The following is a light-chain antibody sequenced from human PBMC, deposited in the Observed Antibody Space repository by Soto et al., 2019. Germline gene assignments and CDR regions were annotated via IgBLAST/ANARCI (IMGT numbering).Light chain of an antibody. V-gene: IGKV3-20*01. J-gene: IGKJ1*01. Sequence: EIVLPQSPGTLSLSPGASATLSCRASQSVSSSYLAWYQQTPGQAPRLPIYGASSRATGIPDRVSGSGSGTDFTLTIRRLEPEELAVYYCHQYGSSAWTFGQGTKVDIK. CDR2: GAS. CDR3: HQYGSSAWT. CDR1: QSVSSSY.